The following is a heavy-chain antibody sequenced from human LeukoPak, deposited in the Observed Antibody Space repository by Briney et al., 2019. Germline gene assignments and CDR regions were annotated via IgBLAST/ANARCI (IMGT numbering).Heavy chain of an antibody. CDR2: ISGSGGST. CDR3: ARGCGGDCSPGGYYYYYMDV. V-gene: IGHV3-23*01. D-gene: IGHD2-21*01. Sequence: GGSLRLSCAASGFTFSSYAMSWVRQAPGKGLEWVSAISGSGGSTYYADSVKGRFTISRDNSKNTLYLQMNSLRAEDTAVYYCARGCGGDCSPGGYYYYYMDVRGKGTTVTVSS. J-gene: IGHJ6*03. CDR1: GFTFSSYA.